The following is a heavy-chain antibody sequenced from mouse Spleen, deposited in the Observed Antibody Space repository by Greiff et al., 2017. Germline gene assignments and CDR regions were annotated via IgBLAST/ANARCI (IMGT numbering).Heavy chain of an antibody. J-gene: IGHJ2*01. D-gene: IGHD2-3*01. CDR2: ISNLAYSI. CDR1: GFTFSDYG. V-gene: IGHV5-15*01. Sequence: EVQRVESGGGLVKPGGSLKLSCAASGFTFSDYGMAWVRQAPGKGPEWVAFISNLAYSIYYADTVTGRFTISRENAKNTLYLEMSSLRSEDTAMYYCARHDANLGFDYWGQGTTLTVSS. CDR3: ARHDANLGFDY.